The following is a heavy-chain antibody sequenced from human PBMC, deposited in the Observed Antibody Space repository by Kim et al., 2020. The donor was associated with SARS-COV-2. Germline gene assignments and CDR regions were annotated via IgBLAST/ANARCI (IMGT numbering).Heavy chain of an antibody. CDR3: ARVFYVSGSYYLFDP. V-gene: IGHV4-31*03. D-gene: IGHD3-10*01. CDR2: IYYSGST. CDR1: GGSINSGAYY. J-gene: IGHJ5*02. Sequence: SETLSLTCTVSGGSINSGAYYWSWIRQHPGKGLEWIGYIYYSGSTYYNPSLKSRVTISLDTSKNQFSLNLGSVTAADTALYYCARVFYVSGSYYLFDPWGQGTLVTVSS.